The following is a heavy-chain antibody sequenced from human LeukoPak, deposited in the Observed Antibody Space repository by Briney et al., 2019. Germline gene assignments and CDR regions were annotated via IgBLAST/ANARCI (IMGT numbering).Heavy chain of an antibody. Sequence: SETLSLTCTVSGGSISSYSWSWIRQPPGKGLEWIGYIYHSGSTYYNPSLKSRVTISVDRSKNQFSLKLSSVTAADTAVYYCARSGVQLLYWFDPWGQGTLVTVSA. CDR3: ARSGVQLLYWFDP. V-gene: IGHV4-30-2*01. CDR2: IYHSGST. CDR1: GGSISSYS. J-gene: IGHJ5*02. D-gene: IGHD2-2*01.